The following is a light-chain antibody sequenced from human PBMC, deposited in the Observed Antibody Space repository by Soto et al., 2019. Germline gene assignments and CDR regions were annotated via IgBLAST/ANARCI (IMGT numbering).Light chain of an antibody. V-gene: IGLV2-14*03. CDR1: SSDFGGYNY. Sequence: QSALTQPASVSGSPGQSITISCTGTSSDFGGYNYVSWYQQYPGKVPKLLIYHVSNRPSGVSNRFSGSKSGNTASLTISGLQAEDEADYFCTSFTSDNLYVFGTETKVTVL. J-gene: IGLJ1*01. CDR2: HVS. CDR3: TSFTSDNLYV.